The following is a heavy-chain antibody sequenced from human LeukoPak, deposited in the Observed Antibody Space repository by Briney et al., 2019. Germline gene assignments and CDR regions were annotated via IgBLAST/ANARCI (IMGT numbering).Heavy chain of an antibody. CDR3: ARGYYYGSGSYYHFDY. CDR1: GGTFSSYA. D-gene: IGHD3-10*01. CDR2: IIPILGIA. V-gene: IGHV1-69*04. Sequence: AASVKVSCKASGGTFSSYAISWVRQAPGQGLEWMGRIIPILGIANYAQKFQGRVTITADESTSTAYMELSSLRSEDTAVHYCARGYYYGSGSYYHFDYWGQGTLVTVSS. J-gene: IGHJ4*02.